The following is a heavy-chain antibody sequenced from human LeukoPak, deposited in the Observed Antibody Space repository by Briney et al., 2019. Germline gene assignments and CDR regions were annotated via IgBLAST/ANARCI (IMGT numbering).Heavy chain of an antibody. CDR3: ARADGDFVGD. V-gene: IGHV3-11*01. CDR1: GFTFSDYN. Sequence: GGSLRLSCAASGFTFSDYNMSWMRQAPGKGLEWVSYISGSGDTKYYADSVKGRLTISRDNAKNSLYVQMNSLRAEDTAVYYCARADGDFVGDWGQGTLVTVSS. D-gene: IGHD4-17*01. CDR2: ISGSGDTK. J-gene: IGHJ4*02.